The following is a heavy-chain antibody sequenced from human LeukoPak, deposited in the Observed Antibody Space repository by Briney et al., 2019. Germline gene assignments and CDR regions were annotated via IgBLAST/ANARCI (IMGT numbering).Heavy chain of an antibody. V-gene: IGHV1-2*02. CDR3: ARTYCSSTSCPAAFDY. D-gene: IGHD2-2*01. Sequence: ASVKVSCKASGYTFTDYYMHWVRQAPGQGLQWMGWINPNSGGTNYAQKFQGRVTMTRDTSISTAYMELSRLRSDDTAVYYCARTYCSSTSCPAAFDYWGQGTLVTVSS. CDR1: GYTFTDYY. CDR2: INPNSGGT. J-gene: IGHJ4*02.